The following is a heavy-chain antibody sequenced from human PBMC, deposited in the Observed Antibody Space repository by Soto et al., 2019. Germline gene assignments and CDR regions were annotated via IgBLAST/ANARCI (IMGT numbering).Heavy chain of an antibody. V-gene: IGHV3-48*02. D-gene: IGHD6-13*01. CDR3: ARDQRVRARIAAAGTGWFDP. Sequence: PGGSLRLSCAASGFTFSSYEMNWVRQAPGKGLEWVSYISSSSSTIYYADSVKGRFTISRDNAKNSLYLQMNSLRDEDTAVYYCARDQRVRARIAAAGTGWFDPWGQGTLVTVSS. J-gene: IGHJ5*02. CDR2: ISSSSSTI. CDR1: GFTFSSYE.